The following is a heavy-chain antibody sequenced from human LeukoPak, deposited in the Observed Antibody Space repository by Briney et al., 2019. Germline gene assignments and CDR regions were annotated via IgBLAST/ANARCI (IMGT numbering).Heavy chain of an antibody. V-gene: IGHV4-31*03. CDR3: ARHEGSITIFGVVIPPLYYFDY. Sequence: SQTLSLTCTVSGGSISSGGYYWSWIRQHPGKGLEWIGYIYYSGSTYYNPSLKSRVTISVDTSKNQFSLKLSSVTAADTAVYYCARHEGSITIFGVVIPPLYYFDYWGQGTLVTVSS. CDR1: GGSISSGGYY. J-gene: IGHJ4*02. CDR2: IYYSGST. D-gene: IGHD3-3*01.